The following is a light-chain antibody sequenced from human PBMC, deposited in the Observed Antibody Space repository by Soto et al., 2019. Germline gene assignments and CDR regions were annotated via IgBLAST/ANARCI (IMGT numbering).Light chain of an antibody. J-gene: IGLJ2*01. CDR1: SSNIGSNY. V-gene: IGLV1-47*01. CDR2: TNN. Sequence: QSVLTQPPSTSGTPGQRVTISCSGSSSNIGSNYIYWYQHLPGTAPKLLIHTNNQRPSGVPDRFSGSKSGSSASLAISGLRSEDEAEYFCAAWDDSLSDVIFGGGTKVTVL. CDR3: AAWDDSLSDVI.